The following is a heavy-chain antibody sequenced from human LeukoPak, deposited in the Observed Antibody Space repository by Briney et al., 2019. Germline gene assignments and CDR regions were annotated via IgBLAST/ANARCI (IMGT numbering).Heavy chain of an antibody. CDR1: GFTFSSYS. CDR2: ISSSGSTI. V-gene: IGHV3-48*04. J-gene: IGHJ4*02. D-gene: IGHD3-22*01. CDR3: AGNTHYDSSGYYYLDRYFDY. Sequence: GGSLRLSCAASGFTFSSYSMNWVRQAPGKGLEWVSYISSSGSTIYYADSVKGRFTISRDNAKNSLYLQMNSLRAEDTAVYYCAGNTHYDSSGYYYLDRYFDYWGQGTLVTVSS.